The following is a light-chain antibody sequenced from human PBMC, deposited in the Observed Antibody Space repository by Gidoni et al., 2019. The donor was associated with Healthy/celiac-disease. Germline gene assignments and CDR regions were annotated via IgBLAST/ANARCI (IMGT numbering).Light chain of an antibody. J-gene: IGKJ4*01. CDR3: QQYERSPVT. CDR2: GAS. Sequence: EIVLTQSPGTLSLSPGERATLSCGASQSVSSNYLAWSQQKPDQAPRLLIYGASSRATGIPDRFSGSGSGTDFTLTISRLEPEDFAVYYCQQYERSPVTFGGGTKVEIK. V-gene: IGKV3-20*01. CDR1: QSVSSNY.